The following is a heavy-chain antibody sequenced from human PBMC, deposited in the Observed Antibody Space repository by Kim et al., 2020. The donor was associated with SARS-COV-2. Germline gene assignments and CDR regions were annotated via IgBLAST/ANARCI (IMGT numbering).Heavy chain of an antibody. CDR1: GFTFSGSA. Sequence: GGSLRLSCAASGFTFSGSAMHWVRQASGKGLEWVGRIRSKANSYATAYAASVKGRFTISRDDSKNTAYLQMNSLKTEDTAVYYCTSLIAQARRDYWGQGTLVTVSS. CDR3: TSLIAQARRDY. D-gene: IGHD5-12*01. V-gene: IGHV3-73*01. J-gene: IGHJ4*02. CDR2: IRSKANSYAT.